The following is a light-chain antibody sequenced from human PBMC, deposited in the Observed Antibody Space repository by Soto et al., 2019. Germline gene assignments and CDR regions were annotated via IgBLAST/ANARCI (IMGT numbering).Light chain of an antibody. Sequence: EIVSTQSPATVSVSPGERATLSCRASQSVSDKLAWYQQKPGQAPRLLLYHASARDTGIPARFSGSGAGTEFILTISGMQSEDFAVYYCQQYNNWPPWTFGQGTKVDIK. CDR3: QQYNNWPPWT. V-gene: IGKV3-15*01. CDR2: HAS. CDR1: QSVSDK. J-gene: IGKJ1*01.